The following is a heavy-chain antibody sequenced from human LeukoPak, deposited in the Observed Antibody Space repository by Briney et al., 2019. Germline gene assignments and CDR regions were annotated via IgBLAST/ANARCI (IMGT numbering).Heavy chain of an antibody. CDR3: ARQLSTSKLEDY. J-gene: IGHJ4*02. V-gene: IGHV4-30-4*08. CDR2: IYYSGST. D-gene: IGHD2-2*01. CDR1: GDSISSRDYY. Sequence: PSQTLSLTCSVSGDSISSRDYYWGWIRQPPGKGLEWIGYIYYSGSTSYNPSLKSRVTISVDTSKNQFSLKLSSVTAADTAVYYCARQLSTSKLEDYWGQGTLVTVSS.